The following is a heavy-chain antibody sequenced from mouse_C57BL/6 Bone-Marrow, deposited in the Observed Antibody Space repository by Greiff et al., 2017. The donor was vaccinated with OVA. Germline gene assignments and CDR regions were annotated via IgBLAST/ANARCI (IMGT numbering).Heavy chain of an antibody. V-gene: IGHV1-58*01. D-gene: IGHD5-1*01. CDR2: IYIGTGYT. J-gene: IGHJ1*03. CDR3: ARCGTLYFDV. Sequence: EVQLQQSGAELVRPGSSVKMSCKTSGYTFTSYGINWVKQRPGQGLEWIGYIYIGTGYTEYNEKFKGKATLTSDTSSSTAYMQLSSLTSEDSAIYCCARCGTLYFDVWGTGTTVTVSS. CDR1: GYTFTSYG.